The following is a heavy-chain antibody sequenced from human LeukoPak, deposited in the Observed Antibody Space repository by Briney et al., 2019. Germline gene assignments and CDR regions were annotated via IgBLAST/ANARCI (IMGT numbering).Heavy chain of an antibody. CDR3: ARDVSGYYLGHYFDY. V-gene: IGHV3-21*01. Sequence: PGGSLRLSCTASGFTFSTYSMNWVRQAPGKGLEWVASISDRGTYIYYADSVKGRFTISRDNAKNSLYLQMNSLRAEDTAVYYCARDVSGYYLGHYFDYWGQGTLVTVSS. CDR1: GFTFSTYS. D-gene: IGHD3-22*01. J-gene: IGHJ4*02. CDR2: ISDRGTYI.